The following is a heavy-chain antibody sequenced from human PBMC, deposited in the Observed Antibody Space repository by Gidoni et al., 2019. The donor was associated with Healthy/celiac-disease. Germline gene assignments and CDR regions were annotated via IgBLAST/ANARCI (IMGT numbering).Heavy chain of an antibody. CDR2: IYYSGGT. CDR1: GGSISSSSYY. D-gene: IGHD3-16*02. CDR3: ARLPLGELSYLFDY. J-gene: IGHJ4*02. Sequence: QLQLQESGPGLVKPSETLSLTCTVPGGSISSSSYYWGWIRQPPGKGLEWIGSIYYSGGTYYNPSLKSRVTISVDTSKNQFSLKLSSVTAADTAVYYCARLPLGELSYLFDYWGQGTLVTVSS. V-gene: IGHV4-39*01.